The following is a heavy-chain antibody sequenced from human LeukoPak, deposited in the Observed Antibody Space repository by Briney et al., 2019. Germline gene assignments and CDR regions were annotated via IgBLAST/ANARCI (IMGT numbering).Heavy chain of an antibody. D-gene: IGHD6-19*01. J-gene: IGHJ4*02. Sequence: TGRSLRLSCAASGFTFDNYAIHWVRQAPGKGLEWLSIISWNSGYIGYADSVKGRFTISRDNAKKSLDLQMNSLRAEDTAFYYCAKVRGTYSSGYFFDYWGQGTLVTVSS. CDR1: GFTFDNYA. V-gene: IGHV3-9*01. CDR2: ISWNSGYI. CDR3: AKVRGTYSSGYFFDY.